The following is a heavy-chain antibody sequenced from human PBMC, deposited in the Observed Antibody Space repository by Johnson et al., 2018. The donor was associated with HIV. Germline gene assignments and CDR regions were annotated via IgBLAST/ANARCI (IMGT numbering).Heavy chain of an antibody. Sequence: MLLVESGGGLVQPGGSLRLSCAASGFTVSSNYMNWVRQAPGKGLEWVSVIYSGGNTYYADSVKGRFTISRDNSKNTLYLQMNSLRVEDTAVYYCARGVTGYSYGKWGQGTMVTVSS. J-gene: IGHJ3*01. D-gene: IGHD5-18*01. CDR3: ARGVTGYSYGK. CDR2: IYSGGNT. V-gene: IGHV3-66*01. CDR1: GFTVSSNY.